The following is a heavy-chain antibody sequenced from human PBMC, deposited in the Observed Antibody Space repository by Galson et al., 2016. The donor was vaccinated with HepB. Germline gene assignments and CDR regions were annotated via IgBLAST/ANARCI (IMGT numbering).Heavy chain of an antibody. Sequence: SLRLSCAASEFTFSRYWMHWVRQVPGEGLVWVSRINEDGRITNYADSVKGRFTISRDNARNTLYLQMNSLRVDDTAIYYCARDLSGYSDYWGQGTLVTVSS. CDR1: EFTFSRYW. J-gene: IGHJ4*02. V-gene: IGHV3-74*01. D-gene: IGHD5-12*01. CDR3: ARDLSGYSDY. CDR2: INEDGRIT.